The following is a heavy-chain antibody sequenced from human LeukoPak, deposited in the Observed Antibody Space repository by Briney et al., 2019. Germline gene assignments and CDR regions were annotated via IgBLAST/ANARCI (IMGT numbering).Heavy chain of an antibody. V-gene: IGHV3-23*01. D-gene: IGHD3-10*02. CDR3: GKGRSMLGELSGDY. J-gene: IGHJ4*02. CDR1: GFTFSSYA. Sequence: GGSLRLSCAASGFTFSSYAMSWVRQAPGQGLEWVSAISGSGGSTSYADSVKGRFTISRDNSKNTAYLQMHSLRVDDTAVYYCGKGRSMLGELSGDYWGQGTLVTVSS. CDR2: ISGSGGST.